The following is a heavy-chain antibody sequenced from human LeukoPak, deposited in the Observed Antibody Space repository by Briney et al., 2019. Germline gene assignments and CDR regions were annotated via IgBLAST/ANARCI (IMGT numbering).Heavy chain of an antibody. CDR1: GGSFSGYY. V-gene: IGHV4-34*01. J-gene: IGHJ4*02. CDR2: INHSGST. Sequence: PSETLSLTCAVYGGSFSGYYWSWIRQPPGKGLEWSAEINHSGSTNYNPSLKSRVTISADTSKNQFSLKLSSVTAADTAVYYCARDREVGATGHYFDYWGQGTLVTVSS. CDR3: ARDREVGATGHYFDY. D-gene: IGHD1-26*01.